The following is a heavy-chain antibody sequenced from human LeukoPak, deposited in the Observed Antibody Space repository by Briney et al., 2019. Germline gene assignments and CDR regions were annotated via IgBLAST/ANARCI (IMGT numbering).Heavy chain of an antibody. V-gene: IGHV1-69*05. Sequence: SVKVSCEASGGTFSSYAISWVRQAPGQGLEWMGRIIPIFGTANYAQKFQGRVTITTDESTSTAYMELSSLRSEDTAVYYCASIIAVAGTLTDYWGQGTLVTVSS. CDR1: GGTFSSYA. D-gene: IGHD6-19*01. J-gene: IGHJ4*02. CDR2: IIPIFGTA. CDR3: ASIIAVAGTLTDY.